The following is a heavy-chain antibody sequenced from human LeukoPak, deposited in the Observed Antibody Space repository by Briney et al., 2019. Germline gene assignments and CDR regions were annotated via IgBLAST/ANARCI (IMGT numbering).Heavy chain of an antibody. V-gene: IGHV3-74*01. Sequence: PGGSLRLSCAASGFTFSSYSMNWVRQAPGKGPEWVSRINSDGSSTSYADSVKGRFTISRDNAKNTLYLQMNSLRAEDTAVYYCARSTYYDILTGYYFDYWGQGTLVTVSS. J-gene: IGHJ4*02. CDR2: INSDGSST. CDR3: ARSTYYDILTGYYFDY. D-gene: IGHD3-9*01. CDR1: GFTFSSYS.